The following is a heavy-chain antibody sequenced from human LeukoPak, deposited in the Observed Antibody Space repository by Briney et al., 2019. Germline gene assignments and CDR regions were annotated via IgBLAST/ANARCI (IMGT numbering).Heavy chain of an antibody. CDR3: ARDGYYGDYVNY. D-gene: IGHD4-17*01. V-gene: IGHV4-30-4*01. Sequence: WVRQPPGKGLEWIGYIYYSGSTYYNPSLKSRVTISVDTSKNQFSLKLSSVTAADTAVYYCARDGYYGDYVNYWGQGTLVTVSS. J-gene: IGHJ4*02. CDR2: IYYSGST.